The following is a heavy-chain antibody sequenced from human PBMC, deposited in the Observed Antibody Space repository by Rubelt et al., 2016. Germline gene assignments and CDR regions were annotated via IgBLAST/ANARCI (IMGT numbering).Heavy chain of an antibody. V-gene: IGHV4-39*01. CDR1: GGSLSSSTYY. CDR3: ARHGEIADDSYGYYYFDY. D-gene: IGHD3-22*01. J-gene: IGHJ4*02. CDR2: IYHGGNT. Sequence: QLQLQESGPGLVKPSETLSLTCTVSGGSLSSSTYYWGWIRQPPGKGLEWIGSIYHGGNTYYNPSLKSRVTISVDNSNNQFSRKLSSVTAAETAVYYWARHGEIADDSYGYYYFDYWGQGALVTVSS.